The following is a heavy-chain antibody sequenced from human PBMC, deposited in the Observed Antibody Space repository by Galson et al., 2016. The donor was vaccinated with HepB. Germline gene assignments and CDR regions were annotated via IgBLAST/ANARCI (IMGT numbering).Heavy chain of an antibody. J-gene: IGHJ3*01. D-gene: IGHD4-23*01. Sequence: SLRLSCATSGFTFVDYAMSWFRQAPGKGLEWVGLIRSKRYGGTTEYAAFVKGTFALSRDDSKTIAYLQLNSLKTEDTAVYYCTRGGADGKPFDLWGQGTMVSVSS. V-gene: IGHV3-49*03. CDR2: IRSKRYGGTT. CDR1: GFTFVDYA. CDR3: TRGGADGKPFDL.